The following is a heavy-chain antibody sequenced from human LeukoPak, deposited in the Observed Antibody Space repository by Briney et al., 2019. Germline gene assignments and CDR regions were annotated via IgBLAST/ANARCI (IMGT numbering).Heavy chain of an antibody. CDR1: GYTFTSYY. CDR3: ARADIAVAGLDY. CDR2: INPSGGST. D-gene: IGHD6-19*01. V-gene: IGHV1-46*01. J-gene: IGHJ4*02. Sequence: ASVKVSCKASGYTFTSYYMHWVRQAPGQGLEWMGIINPSGGSTSYAQKFQGRVTKTRDTSTSTVYMELSSLRSEDTAVYYCARADIAVAGLDYWGQGTLVTVSS.